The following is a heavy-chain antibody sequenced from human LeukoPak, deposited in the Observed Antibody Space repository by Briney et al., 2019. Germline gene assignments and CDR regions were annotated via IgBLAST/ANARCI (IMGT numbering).Heavy chain of an antibody. CDR3: ARAKYSSGWYNWFDP. J-gene: IGHJ5*02. Sequence: PSQTLSLTCTVSGGSISSGSYYWSWIRQPAGKGLEWIGRIYTSGSTNYNPSLKSRVTISVDTSKNRFSLKLSSVTAADTAVYYCARAKYSSGWYNWFDPWGQGTLVTVSS. CDR1: GGSISSGSYY. D-gene: IGHD6-19*01. V-gene: IGHV4-61*02. CDR2: IYTSGST.